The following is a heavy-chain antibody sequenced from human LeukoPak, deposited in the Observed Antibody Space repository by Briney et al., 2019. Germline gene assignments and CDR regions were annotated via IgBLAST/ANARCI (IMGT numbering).Heavy chain of an antibody. V-gene: IGHV1-2*02. CDR1: GYTFTDYY. J-gene: IGHJ4*02. CDR2: MHPNSGDT. CDR3: SREDY. Sequence: GASVKVSCKASGYTFTDYYIHWVRQAPGQGLEFLGWMHPNSGDTTCAQKFQGRVTLTRDTSTSTAYMELSRLRSDDTAVYYCSREDYWGQGTLVSVSS.